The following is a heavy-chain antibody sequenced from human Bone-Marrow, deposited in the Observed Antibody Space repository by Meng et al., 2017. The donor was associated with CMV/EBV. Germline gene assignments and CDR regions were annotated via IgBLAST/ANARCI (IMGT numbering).Heavy chain of an antibody. CDR3: ASTTDPRNY. CDR1: GFTFDDYA. CDR2: ISWNSGSI. D-gene: IGHD1-14*01. J-gene: IGHJ4*02. V-gene: IGHV3-9*01. Sequence: SLKISCAASGFTFDDYAMHWVRQAPGKGLEWVSGISWNSGSIGYADSVKGRFTISRDNAKSSLYLQMNSLRAEDTAVYYCASTTDPRNYWGQGTLVTVSS.